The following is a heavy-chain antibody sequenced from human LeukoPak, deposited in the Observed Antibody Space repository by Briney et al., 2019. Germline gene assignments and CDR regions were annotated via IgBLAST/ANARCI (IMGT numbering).Heavy chain of an antibody. CDR3: ARDTAMVNWYFDL. CDR1: GGSISSGGYS. CDR2: IYHSGST. J-gene: IGHJ2*01. Sequence: SQTLSPTCAVSGGSISSGGYSWSWIRRPPGEGLEWIGYIYHSGSTYYNPSLKSRVTISVDRSKNQFSLKLSSVTAADTAVYYCARDTAMVNWYFDLWGRGTLVTVSS. D-gene: IGHD5-18*01. V-gene: IGHV4-30-2*01.